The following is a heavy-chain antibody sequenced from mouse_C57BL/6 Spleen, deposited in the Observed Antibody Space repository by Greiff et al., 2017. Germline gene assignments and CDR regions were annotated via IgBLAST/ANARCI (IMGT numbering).Heavy chain of an antibody. V-gene: IGHV1-74*01. J-gene: IGHJ3*01. Sequence: QVQLQQPGAELVKPGASVKVSCKASGYTFTSYWMHWVKQRPGQGLEWIGRIHPSDSDTNYNQKFKGKATLPVDKSSSTAYMQLSSLTSEDSAVYYCAIKSYYDYDWFAYWGQGTLVTVSA. CDR2: IHPSDSDT. CDR3: AIKSYYDYDWFAY. CDR1: GYTFTSYW. D-gene: IGHD2-4*01.